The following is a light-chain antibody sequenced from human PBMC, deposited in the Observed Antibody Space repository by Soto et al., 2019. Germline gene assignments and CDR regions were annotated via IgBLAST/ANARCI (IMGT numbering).Light chain of an antibody. Sequence: VMTPSPATLSLLSGGRDTLLHRASQSLTTDLAWYQQRPGQPPRLLIYGASTRATDFPARFSGSGSGTEGTLTISSLQSEEAAVDYCQQYTNWPRTVGQGTKVDIK. CDR1: QSLTTD. J-gene: IGKJ1*01. CDR2: GAS. V-gene: IGKV3-15*01. CDR3: QQYTNWPRT.